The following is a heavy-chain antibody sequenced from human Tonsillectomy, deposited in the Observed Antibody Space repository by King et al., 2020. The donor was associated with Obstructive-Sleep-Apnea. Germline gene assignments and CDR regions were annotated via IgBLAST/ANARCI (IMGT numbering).Heavy chain of an antibody. CDR3: ARGRDAYNSFDY. CDR1: GFTFSDYA. J-gene: IGHJ4*02. CDR2: MSSYGGST. V-gene: IGHV3-64*01. D-gene: IGHD5-24*01. Sequence: VQLVESGGGLVQPGGSLRLSCAASGFTFSDYAMHWVRQAPGKGLEYVSAMSSYGGSTYCANSVKGRFTISRDNSMNTLYLQMGSLRAEDMAMYYCARGRDAYNSFDYWGPGTLVTVSS.